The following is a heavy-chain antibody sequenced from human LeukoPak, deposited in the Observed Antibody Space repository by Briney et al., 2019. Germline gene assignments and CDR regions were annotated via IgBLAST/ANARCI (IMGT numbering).Heavy chain of an antibody. CDR2: VYDIGST. CDR3: ARGGVLKSVDY. D-gene: IGHD3-16*01. J-gene: IGHJ4*02. CDR1: GGSFGSYY. Sequence: SETLSLTCTVSGGSFGSYYMSWVRQTPGKGLEWIGYVYDIGSTKYNPSLKSRVTISVDTSKNQFSLRLSSVTAADTAVYYCARGGVLKSVDYWGQGTLVAVSS. V-gene: IGHV4-59*01.